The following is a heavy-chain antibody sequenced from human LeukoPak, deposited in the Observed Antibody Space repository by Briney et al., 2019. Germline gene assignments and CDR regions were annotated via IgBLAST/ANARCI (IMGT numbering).Heavy chain of an antibody. CDR1: GFTFSSFE. CDR3: ARVGRYGVDY. V-gene: IGHV3-48*03. D-gene: IGHD5-18*01. CDR2: MSSTGTTI. J-gene: IGHJ4*02. Sequence: GGSLRLSCAASGFTFSSFEMNWVRQAPGEGLAWISYMSSTGTTIYYADSVKGRFTISRDNAKNSLYLQMNSLRVEDTAVYYCARVGRYGVDYWGQGTLVSVSS.